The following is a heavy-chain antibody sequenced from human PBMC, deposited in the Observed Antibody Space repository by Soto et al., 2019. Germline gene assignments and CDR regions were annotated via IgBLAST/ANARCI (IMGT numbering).Heavy chain of an antibody. V-gene: IGHV3-30*18. CDR2: ISYDGSNK. CDR3: AKDMYQLLFLGFDY. J-gene: IGHJ4*02. Sequence: QVQLVESGGGVVQPGRSLRLSCAASGFTFSSYGMHWVRQAPGKGLEWVAVISYDGSNKYYADSVKGRFTISRDNSKNTLYLQMNSLRAEDTAVYYCAKDMYQLLFLGFDYWGRGTLVTVSS. CDR1: GFTFSSYG. D-gene: IGHD2-2*01.